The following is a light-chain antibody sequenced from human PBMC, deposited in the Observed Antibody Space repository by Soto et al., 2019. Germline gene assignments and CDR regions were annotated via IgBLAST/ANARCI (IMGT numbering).Light chain of an antibody. V-gene: IGLV2-14*01. CDR3: SAYAGSIYV. J-gene: IGLJ1*01. CDR2: EVS. Sequence: QSALTQPASVSGSPGQSITISCTGTSSDIGTYKYVSWFQHHPGKAPKLIIFEVSNRPSGISDRFSGFKSGNTASLTVSGLQAEDEADYYCSAYAGSIYVFGSGTKLTVL. CDR1: SSDIGTYKY.